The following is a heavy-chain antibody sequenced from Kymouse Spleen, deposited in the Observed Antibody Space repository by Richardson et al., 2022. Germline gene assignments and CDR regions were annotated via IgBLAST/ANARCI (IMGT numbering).Heavy chain of an antibody. CDR1: GGSISSYY. D-gene: IGHD3-10*01. CDR2: IYYSGST. V-gene: IGHV4-59*01. Sequence: QVQLQESGPGLVKPSETLSLTCTVSGGSISSYYWSWIRQPPGKGLEWIGYIYYSGSTNYNPSLKSRVTISVDTSKNQFSLKLSSVTAADTAVYYCARDGTMVRGVSMDVWGQGTTVTVSS. J-gene: IGHJ6*02. CDR3: ARDGTMVRGVSMDV.